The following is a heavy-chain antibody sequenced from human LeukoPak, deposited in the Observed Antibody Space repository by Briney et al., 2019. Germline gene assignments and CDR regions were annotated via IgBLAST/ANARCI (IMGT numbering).Heavy chain of an antibody. Sequence: GGSLSLSCAASGLTFSSYAMSWVRQAPGKGLEWVSAISGSSGHTYYADSVKGRFTISRDNSKNALHLQMNSLRAEDTAVYYCAKVGFSEMEWLLYSDHWGQGTLVTVSS. CDR3: AKVGFSEMEWLLYSDH. V-gene: IGHV3-23*01. CDR1: GLTFSSYA. J-gene: IGHJ4*02. CDR2: ISGSSGHT. D-gene: IGHD3-3*01.